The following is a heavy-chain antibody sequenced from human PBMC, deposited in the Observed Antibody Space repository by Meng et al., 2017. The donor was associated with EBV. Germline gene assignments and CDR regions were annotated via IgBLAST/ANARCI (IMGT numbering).Heavy chain of an antibody. V-gene: IGHV1-46*01. D-gene: IGHD1/OR15-1a*01. CDR1: GYTFTSYY. Sequence: QGQRVQSGAEVKKPGASAKVSCKASGYTFTSYYLHWVRQAPGQGLEWMGIIIPAGGNTNYAQKFRGRFTMTRDTSTSTVYMDLSILTSEDTAVYYCVRELVGGTFDYWGQGTLVTVSS. CDR3: VRELVGGTFDY. J-gene: IGHJ4*02. CDR2: IIPAGGNT.